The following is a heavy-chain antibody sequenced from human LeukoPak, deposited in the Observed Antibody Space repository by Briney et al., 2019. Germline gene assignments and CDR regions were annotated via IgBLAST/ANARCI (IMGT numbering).Heavy chain of an antibody. CDR3: ARGRVGWDLDY. CDR1: GGSFSGYY. D-gene: IGHD6-19*01. Sequence: SETLSLTCAVYGGSFSGYYWSWIRQPPGKGLEWIGEINHSGSTNYNPSLKSRVTISVGTSKNQFSLKLSSVTAADTAVYYCARGRVGWDLDYWGQGTLVTVSS. V-gene: IGHV4-34*01. J-gene: IGHJ4*02. CDR2: INHSGST.